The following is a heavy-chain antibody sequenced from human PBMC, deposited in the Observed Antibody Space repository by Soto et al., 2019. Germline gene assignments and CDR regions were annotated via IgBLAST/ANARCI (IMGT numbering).Heavy chain of an antibody. J-gene: IGHJ4*02. CDR3: VRDHDILTGYSVYFDY. Sequence: GGSLRLSCAASGFTFSSYSMNWVRQAPGKGLEWVSYISTSSSAIYYADSVKGRFTISRDNAKNSLYLQMNSLRDEDTAVYYCVRDHDILTGYSVYFDYWGQGTLVTVSS. CDR1: GFTFSSYS. CDR2: ISTSSSAI. D-gene: IGHD3-9*01. V-gene: IGHV3-48*02.